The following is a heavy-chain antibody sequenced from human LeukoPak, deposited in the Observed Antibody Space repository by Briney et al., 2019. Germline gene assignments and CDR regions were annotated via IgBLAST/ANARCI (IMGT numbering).Heavy chain of an antibody. J-gene: IGHJ6*02. CDR2: ISAYNGNT. D-gene: IGHD3-3*01. CDR1: GYTFTSYG. V-gene: IGHV1-18*01. CDR3: ARDDDFWSGYPRYYYYGMDV. Sequence: ASVKVSCKASGYTFTSYGISWVRQAPGQGLEWMGWISAYNGNTNYAQKLQGRVTMTTDTSTSTAYMELRSLRSDDTAVYYCARDDDFWSGYPRYYYYGMDVWGQGTTVTVSS.